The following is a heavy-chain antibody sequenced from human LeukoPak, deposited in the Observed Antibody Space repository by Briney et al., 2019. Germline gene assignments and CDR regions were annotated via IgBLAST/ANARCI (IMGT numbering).Heavy chain of an antibody. CDR1: GYTFTSYY. V-gene: IGHV1-46*01. CDR2: INPSGGST. CDR3: ARDLESQDYGGISGWFDP. D-gene: IGHD4-23*01. Sequence: ASVKVSCKASGYTFTSYYMHWVRQAPGQGLEWMGIINPSGGSTSYAQKFQGRVTMTRDTSTSTVHMELSSLRSEDTAVYYCARDLESQDYGGISGWFDPWGQGTLVTVSS. J-gene: IGHJ5*02.